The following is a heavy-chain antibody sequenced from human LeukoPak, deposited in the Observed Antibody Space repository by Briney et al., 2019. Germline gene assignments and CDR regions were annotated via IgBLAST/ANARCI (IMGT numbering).Heavy chain of an antibody. CDR3: ARGRETPSGLVVAATPISFDY. V-gene: IGHV4-34*01. J-gene: IGHJ4*02. CDR1: GGSFSGYY. CDR2: INHSGST. Sequence: PSETLSLTCAVYGGSFSGYYWSWIRQPPGKGLEWTGEINHSGSTNYNPSLKSRVTMSVDTSKNQFSLKLSSVTAADTAVYYCARGRETPSGLVVAATPISFDYWGQGTLVTVSS. D-gene: IGHD2-15*01.